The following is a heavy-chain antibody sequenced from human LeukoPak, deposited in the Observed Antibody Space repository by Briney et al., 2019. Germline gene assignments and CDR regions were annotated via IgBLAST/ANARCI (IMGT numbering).Heavy chain of an antibody. J-gene: IGHJ3*02. D-gene: IGHD6-13*01. CDR2: ISYDGSNK. CDR1: GFTFSSYG. CDR3: AKDEVYSSSWDAFDI. V-gene: IGHV3-30*18. Sequence: QTGGSLRLSCAASGFTFSSYGMHWVRQAPGKGLEWVAVISYDGSNKYYADSVKGRFTISRDNSKNTLYLQMNSLRAEDTAVYYCAKDEVYSSSWDAFDIWGQGTMVTVSS.